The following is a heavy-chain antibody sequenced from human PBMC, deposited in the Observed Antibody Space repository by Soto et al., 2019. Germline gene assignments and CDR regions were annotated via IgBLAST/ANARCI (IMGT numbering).Heavy chain of an antibody. V-gene: IGHV4-59*11. CDR3: ARGQYLDDIWGSYPPTEFDY. J-gene: IGHJ4*02. Sequence: TSETLSLTCTVSGASISSHYWNWIRQPPGKGLEWIGYIYYSGSTNYNPSLKSRVTISVDTSKNQFSLKLTSVTAADTAVYYCARGQYLDDIWGSYPPTEFDYWGPGILVTVSS. CDR1: GASISSHY. D-gene: IGHD3-16*02. CDR2: IYYSGST.